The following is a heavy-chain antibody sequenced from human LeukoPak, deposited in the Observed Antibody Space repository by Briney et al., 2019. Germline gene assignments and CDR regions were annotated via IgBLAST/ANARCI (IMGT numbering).Heavy chain of an antibody. Sequence: GGSLRLSCVASGFSFTAYSMNWVRQAPGRGLEWISYIGPGGDKYYSDSVTGRFTVSRYIAKNSLYLQMNGLRVEDTAVYYCARRFDWWSQGTLVTVSS. J-gene: IGHJ4*02. CDR2: IGPGGDK. CDR1: GFSFTAYS. V-gene: IGHV3-48*01. CDR3: ARRFDW.